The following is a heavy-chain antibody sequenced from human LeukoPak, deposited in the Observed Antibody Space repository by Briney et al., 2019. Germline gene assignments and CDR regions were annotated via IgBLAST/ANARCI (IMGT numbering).Heavy chain of an antibody. J-gene: IGHJ4*02. D-gene: IGHD2-15*01. CDR2: IYHSGST. Sequence: SETLSLTCAVSGGSISSGGYSWSGIRQPPGKGVEWIGYIYHSGSTYYNPSLKSRVTISVDTSKNQFSLKLSSVTAADTAMYYCARRGGSFDGPPDYWGQGTLVTVSS. V-gene: IGHV4-30-2*01. CDR1: GGSISSGGYS. CDR3: ARRGGSFDGPPDY.